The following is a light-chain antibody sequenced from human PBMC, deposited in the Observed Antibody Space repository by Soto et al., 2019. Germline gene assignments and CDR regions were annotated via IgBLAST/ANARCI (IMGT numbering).Light chain of an antibody. CDR1: QSISSW. V-gene: IGKV1-39*01. Sequence: DIQMTQSPSTLSASVGDRVTITCRASQSISSWLAWYQQKPGKAPHLLIFAASRLQSGFPSRFSASGSGTDFTLTINSLQPEDFATYTCQQSYIMPYTFGQGTKVDIK. CDR2: AAS. CDR3: QQSYIMPYT. J-gene: IGKJ2*01.